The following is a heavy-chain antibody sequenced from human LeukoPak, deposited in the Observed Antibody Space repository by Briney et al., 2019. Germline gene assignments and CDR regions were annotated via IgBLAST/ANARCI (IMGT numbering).Heavy chain of an antibody. CDR3: ARDLSPYYDFWSGWA. V-gene: IGHV1-69*04. J-gene: IGHJ5*02. D-gene: IGHD3-3*01. CDR2: IIPILGIA. Sequence: SVTVSCKASGGTFSSYAISWVRQAPGQGLEWMGRIIPILGIANYAQKFQGRVTITADKSTSTAYMELSSLRSEDTAVYYCARDLSPYYDFWSGWAWGQGTLVTVSS. CDR1: GGTFSSYA.